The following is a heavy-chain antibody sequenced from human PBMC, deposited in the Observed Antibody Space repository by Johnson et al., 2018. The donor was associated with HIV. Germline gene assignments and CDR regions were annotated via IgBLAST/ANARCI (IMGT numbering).Heavy chain of an antibody. J-gene: IGHJ3*02. CDR2: IAATGDT. D-gene: IGHD2-2*01. V-gene: IGHV3-13*01. CDR3: AVMTEIVVVPAATSDDAFDI. Sequence: VQLVESGGGLVQPGGSLRLSCAASGFTFSNYDMHWVRQTAGRRLEWVSGIAATGDTYYPGSVKGRFTVSRDNSKNTLYLQMNSLRAEDTAVYYCAVMTEIVVVPAATSDDAFDIWGQGTMVTVSS. CDR1: GFTFSNYD.